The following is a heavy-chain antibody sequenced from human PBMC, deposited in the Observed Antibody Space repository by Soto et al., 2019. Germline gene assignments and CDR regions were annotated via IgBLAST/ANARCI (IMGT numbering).Heavy chain of an antibody. CDR2: IKPDGSDQ. D-gene: IGHD2-8*01. CDR3: TRAGVYYYFYF. J-gene: IGHJ4*02. V-gene: IGHV3-7*01. CDR1: GFTFSSLW. Sequence: EVQLVESGGGLVLPGGSLRLSCAASGFTFSSLWMSWVRQAPGKGLEWVANIKPDGSDQYYLESVKGRFTISRDNARNSLYLQMNSLRGDDTAVYYCTRAGVYYYFYFCGQGTLLTV.